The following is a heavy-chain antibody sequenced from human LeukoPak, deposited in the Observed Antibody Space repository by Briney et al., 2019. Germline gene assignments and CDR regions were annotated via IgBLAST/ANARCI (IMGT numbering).Heavy chain of an antibody. D-gene: IGHD4-23*01. V-gene: IGHV4-59*01. CDR2: IYYSGST. Sequence: SETLSLTCTVSGGSLSSYYWSWIRQPPGKGLEWIGNIYYSGSTNYNPSLKSRVTISVDTSKNQFSLKVCSVTAADTAVYYCARDGGGNSRPFDYWGQGTPVTVSS. J-gene: IGHJ4*02. CDR1: GGSLSSYY. CDR3: ARDGGGNSRPFDY.